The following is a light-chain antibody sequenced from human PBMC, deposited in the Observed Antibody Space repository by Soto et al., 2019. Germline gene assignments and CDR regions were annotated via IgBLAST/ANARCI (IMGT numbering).Light chain of an antibody. CDR1: SSNIGANFD. J-gene: IGLJ3*02. CDR2: GNT. Sequence: QSVLTQPPSVSGAPGQRVTISCTGSSSNIGANFDVHWYHQLPGTAPKLLIYGNTNRPSGVPDRFSGSKSGASASLAITGLHAEDEADYYCQSYDRSLSGWVFGGGTKVTVL. CDR3: QSYDRSLSGWV. V-gene: IGLV1-40*01.